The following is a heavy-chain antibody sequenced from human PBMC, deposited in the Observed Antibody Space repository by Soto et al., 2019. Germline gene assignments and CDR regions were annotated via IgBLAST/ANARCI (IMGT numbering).Heavy chain of an antibody. V-gene: IGHV3-33*01. CDR3: ARDDYGMYV. J-gene: IGHJ6*02. Sequence: QVQVVESGGGVVQPGSSLRLSCAASGFTFSAYGMHWVRQAPGKGLEWVAVIWYDGSNKYYADPVKGRFTISRDNSKNMLYLEMNSLRVEDTGVYYCARDDYGMYVWGQGTTVTVSS. CDR2: IWYDGSNK. CDR1: GFTFSAYG.